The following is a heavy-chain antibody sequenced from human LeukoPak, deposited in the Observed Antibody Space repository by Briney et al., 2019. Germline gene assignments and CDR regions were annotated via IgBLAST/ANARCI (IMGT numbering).Heavy chain of an antibody. V-gene: IGHV4-59*01. Sequence: PSETLSLTCTVSGGSIRSYYWSWIRQPPGQGLEWIGYIYYSGSTNYNPSLKSRVTISVDTSKNQSSLRLSSVTAADTAVYYCARGGEGEIRTTIFGVVDRYYYYYYMDVWGKGTTVTVAS. D-gene: IGHD3-3*01. J-gene: IGHJ6*03. CDR3: ARGGEGEIRTTIFGVVDRYYYYYYMDV. CDR1: GGSIRSYY. CDR2: IYYSGST.